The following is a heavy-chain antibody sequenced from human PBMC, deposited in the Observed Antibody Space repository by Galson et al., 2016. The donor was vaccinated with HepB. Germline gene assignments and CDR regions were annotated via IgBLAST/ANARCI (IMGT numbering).Heavy chain of an antibody. V-gene: IGHV3-15*01. CDR3: TTNGGI. CDR1: GFTFSNAW. D-gene: IGHD3-10*01. J-gene: IGHJ3*02. Sequence: SLRLSCAASGFTFSNAWMSWFRQAPGKRPEWVGRIRSKPDGGTTEYAAPVRGRFTISRDDSKNTLYMEMNSLKSEDTAVYYCTTNGGIWGPGTMVTVSS. CDR2: IRSKPDGGTT.